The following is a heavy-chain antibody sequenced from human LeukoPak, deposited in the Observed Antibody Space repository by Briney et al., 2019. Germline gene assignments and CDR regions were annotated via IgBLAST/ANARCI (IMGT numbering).Heavy chain of an antibody. Sequence: GGSLRPSCAASGFTFSSYAMHWVRQAPGKGLEWVAVISYDGSNKYYADSVKGRFTISRDNSKNTLYLQMNSLRAEDTAVYYCARGKGPGLFDYWGQGTLVTVSS. V-gene: IGHV3-30-3*01. CDR2: ISYDGSNK. CDR1: GFTFSSYA. D-gene: IGHD6-19*01. J-gene: IGHJ4*02. CDR3: ARGKGPGLFDY.